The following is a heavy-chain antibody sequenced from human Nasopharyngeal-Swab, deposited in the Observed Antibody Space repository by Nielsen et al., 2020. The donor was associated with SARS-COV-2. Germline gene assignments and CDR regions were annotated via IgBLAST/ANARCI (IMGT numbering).Heavy chain of an antibody. CDR2: INHSGST. J-gene: IGHJ6*02. CDR3: ARDTPPTNYYCSGSSQPYYYYYGMDV. Sequence: SETLSLTCAVYGGSFSGYYWSWIRQPPGKGLEWIGEINHSGSTNYNPSLKSRVTISVDTSKNQFSLKLSSVTAADTAVYYCARDTPPTNYYCSGSSQPYYYYYGMDVWGQGTTVTVSS. CDR1: GGSFSGYY. D-gene: IGHD3-10*01. V-gene: IGHV4-34*01.